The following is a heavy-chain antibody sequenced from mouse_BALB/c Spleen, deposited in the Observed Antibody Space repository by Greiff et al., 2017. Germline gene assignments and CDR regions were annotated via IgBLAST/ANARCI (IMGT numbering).Heavy chain of an antibody. CDR2: ISSGGSYT. J-gene: IGHJ1*01. CDR3: TNYYGSSAHWYFDV. Sequence: DVKLVESGGGLVKPGGSLKLSCAASGFTFSSYTMSWVRQTPEKRLEWVATISSGGSYTYYPDSVKGRFTISRDNAKNTLYLQMSSLKSEDTAMYYCTNYYGSSAHWYFDVWGAGTTVTVSS. V-gene: IGHV5-6-4*01. CDR1: GFTFSSYT. D-gene: IGHD1-1*01.